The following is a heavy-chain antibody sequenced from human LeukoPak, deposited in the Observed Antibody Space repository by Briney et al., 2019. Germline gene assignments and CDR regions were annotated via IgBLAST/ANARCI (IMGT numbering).Heavy chain of an antibody. J-gene: IGHJ3*01. CDR2: IRDSGSNK. CDR1: GFSFSSYG. Sequence: PGGSLRLSCAASGFSFSSYGMHWVRQAPGKGLEWVAFIRDSGSNKYHADFVEGRLTISRDNSKNTLYLQMDTLRDEDTAVYYCAKAYNGNSGAFDLWGQGTMVIVSS. D-gene: IGHD4-23*01. V-gene: IGHV3-30*02. CDR3: AKAYNGNSGAFDL.